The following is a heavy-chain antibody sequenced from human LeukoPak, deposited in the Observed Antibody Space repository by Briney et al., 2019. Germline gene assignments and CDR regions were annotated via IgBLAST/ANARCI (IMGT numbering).Heavy chain of an antibody. V-gene: IGHV3-30*18. D-gene: IGHD3-3*01. Sequence: GGSLRLSCAASGFNFRSYGMHWVRQAPGKGLEWVAVISYDGSNKRYADSVKGRFTISRDNSKNTLYVQINSLRAEDTAVYYCAKSNDFWSGSSFDYWGQGTLVTVSS. J-gene: IGHJ4*02. CDR2: ISYDGSNK. CDR1: GFNFRSYG. CDR3: AKSNDFWSGSSFDY.